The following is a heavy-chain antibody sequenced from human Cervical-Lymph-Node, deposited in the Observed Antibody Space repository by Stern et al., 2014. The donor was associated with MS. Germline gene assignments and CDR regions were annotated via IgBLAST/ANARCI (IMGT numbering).Heavy chain of an antibody. J-gene: IGHJ4*02. Sequence: QMQLVQSGAEVKKPGSSVKVSCKASGDTFNNFDIGWVRQAPGQGPEWLGVITPLFGTANYAQRLQDRVTFTADESTSTTYMELSRLRSEDTAIYYCARHQGGVAAFWGQGTLVTVSS. D-gene: IGHD6-13*01. V-gene: IGHV1-69*01. CDR2: ITPLFGTA. CDR1: GDTFNNFD. CDR3: ARHQGGVAAF.